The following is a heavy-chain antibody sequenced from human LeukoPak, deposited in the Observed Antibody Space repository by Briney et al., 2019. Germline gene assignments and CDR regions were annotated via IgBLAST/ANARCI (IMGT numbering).Heavy chain of an antibody. D-gene: IGHD6-19*01. V-gene: IGHV4-61*02. Sequence: SQTLSLTCTVSGGSISSGSYYWSWIRQPAGKGLEWIGRIYTSGSTNYNPSLKSRVTISVDTSKNQFSLKLSSVTAADTAVYYCARERWLVRGYFDYWGQGTLVTVSS. CDR2: IYTSGST. CDR3: ARERWLVRGYFDY. CDR1: GGSISSGSYY. J-gene: IGHJ4*02.